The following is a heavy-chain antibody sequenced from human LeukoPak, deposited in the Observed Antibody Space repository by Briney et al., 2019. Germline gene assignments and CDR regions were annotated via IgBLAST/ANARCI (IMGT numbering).Heavy chain of an antibody. Sequence: PSETLSLACTVSGGSISSSSYYWGWIRQPPGKGLEWIGSIYYSGSTYYNPSLKSRVTISVDTSKNQFSLKLSSVTAADTAVYYCARVSSEWLDENSDYWGQGTLVTVSS. CDR3: ARVSSEWLDENSDY. D-gene: IGHD6-19*01. CDR1: GGSISSSSYY. J-gene: IGHJ4*02. CDR2: IYYSGST. V-gene: IGHV4-39*07.